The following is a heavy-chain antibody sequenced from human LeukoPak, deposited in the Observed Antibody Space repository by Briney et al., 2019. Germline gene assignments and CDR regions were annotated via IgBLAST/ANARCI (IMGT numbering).Heavy chain of an antibody. V-gene: IGHV2-70*11. CDR3: ARNRGYSGYGMDV. J-gene: IGHJ6*02. D-gene: IGHD5-12*01. Sequence: SGPTLVNPTQTLTLTCTFSGFSLSSSGLCVSWIRQPPGKALEWLARIDWDDDKHYTTSLKTRLTISKDPSKNQVVLTMTSMDPVDTATYYCARNRGYSGYGMDVWGQGTTVTVSS. CDR2: IDWDDDK. CDR1: GFSLSSSGLC.